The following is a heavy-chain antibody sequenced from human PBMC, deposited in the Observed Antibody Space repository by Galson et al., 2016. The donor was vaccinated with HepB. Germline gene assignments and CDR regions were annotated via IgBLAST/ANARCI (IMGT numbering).Heavy chain of an antibody. CDR3: SRATKLYYYDSSGYGY. Sequence: SLRLSCAASGFTFGDYAMSWFRQAPGMGLEWVGFIRSKTYGATTEYAASVKGRFSISRDDSNSIAYLQMNSPKIEDTAVYYCSRATKLYYYDSSGYGYWGQGTLVTVSS. CDR1: GFTFGDYA. CDR2: IRSKTYGATT. J-gene: IGHJ4*02. V-gene: IGHV3-49*03. D-gene: IGHD3-22*01.